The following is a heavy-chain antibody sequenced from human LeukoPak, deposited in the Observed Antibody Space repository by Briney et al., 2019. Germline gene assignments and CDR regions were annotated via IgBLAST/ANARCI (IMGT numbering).Heavy chain of an antibody. J-gene: IGHJ3*02. V-gene: IGHV1-18*01. Sequence: GASVKVSCKASGYTFTSYGISWVRQAPGQGLEWMGWISAYNGNTNYAQKLQGRVTMTTDTSTSTAYMELRSLRSDDTAVYYCARGGSYDYGDYVKAFDIWGQGTMVTVSS. D-gene: IGHD4-17*01. CDR1: GYTFTSYG. CDR2: ISAYNGNT. CDR3: ARGGSYDYGDYVKAFDI.